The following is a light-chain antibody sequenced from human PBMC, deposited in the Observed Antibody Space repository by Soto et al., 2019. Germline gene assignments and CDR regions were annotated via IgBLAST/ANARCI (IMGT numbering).Light chain of an antibody. Sequence: IHMTKSPSTLPATVGDRVTIICRASQSISNWLSWYQQKPGTALKLLIYYASTLESGVPSRFSGSGSGTEFTLTISSPQPDDFATYYCQQYNRYSFGQGTKVDIK. CDR3: QQYNRYS. CDR1: QSISNW. J-gene: IGKJ1*01. V-gene: IGKV1-5*02. CDR2: YAS.